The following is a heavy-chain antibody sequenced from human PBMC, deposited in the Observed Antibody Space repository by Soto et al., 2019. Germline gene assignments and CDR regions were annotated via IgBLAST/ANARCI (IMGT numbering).Heavy chain of an antibody. CDR3: ARSPGYYFDY. CDR2: IYYSGST. CDR1: GGSISSYY. V-gene: IGHV4-59*08. Sequence: SETLSLTCTVSGGSISSYYWSWIRQPPGKGLEWIGYIYYSGSTNYNPSLKSRITISVDTSKNQFSLKLSSVTAADTAVYYCARSPGYYFDYWGQGTLVTVSS. J-gene: IGHJ4*02.